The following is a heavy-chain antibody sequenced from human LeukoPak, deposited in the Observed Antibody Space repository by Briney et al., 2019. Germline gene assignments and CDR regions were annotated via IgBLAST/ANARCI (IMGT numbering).Heavy chain of an antibody. CDR1: GGSISSSNYY. J-gene: IGHJ5*02. CDR2: IYYSGST. D-gene: IGHD2-2*02. CDR3: ARVPTADCTSTSCYSWFDP. Sequence: SETLSLTCTVSGGSISSSNYYWSWIRQPPGKGLEWIGNIYYSGSTYYNPSLKSRVTISVDTSKNQFSLKVSSVTAADTALYYCARVPTADCTSTSCYSWFDPWGQGTLVTVSS. V-gene: IGHV4-39*07.